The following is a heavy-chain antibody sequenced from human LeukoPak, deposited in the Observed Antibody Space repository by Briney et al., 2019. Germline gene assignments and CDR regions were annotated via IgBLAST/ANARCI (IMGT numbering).Heavy chain of an antibody. CDR1: GGSISSYY. CDR3: ARGLVRGSSSVPVDY. D-gene: IGHD3-10*01. CDR2: IYHSGST. V-gene: IGHV4-59*12. J-gene: IGHJ4*02. Sequence: SETLSLTCTLSGGSISSYYWSWIRQPPGKGLEWIGYIYHSGSTNYNPSLKSRVTISVDTSKNQFSLKLSSVTAADTAVYYCARGLVRGSSSVPVDYWGQGTLVTVSS.